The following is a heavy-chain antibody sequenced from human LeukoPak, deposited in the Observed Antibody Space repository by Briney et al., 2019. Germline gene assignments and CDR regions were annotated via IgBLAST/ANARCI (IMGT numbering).Heavy chain of an antibody. J-gene: IGHJ4*02. CDR2: VYSSGST. D-gene: IGHD2-21*02. CDR3: ARQPRRAYCGGDCYFDY. Sequence: SETLSLTCTVSGDSISNFYWSWIRQPAEKGLEWIGRVYSSGSTNYNPSLKSRVSMSVDTSKNQYSLRLISVTAADTAVYYCARQPRRAYCGGDCYFDYWGQGTLVTVSS. V-gene: IGHV4-4*07. CDR1: GDSISNFY.